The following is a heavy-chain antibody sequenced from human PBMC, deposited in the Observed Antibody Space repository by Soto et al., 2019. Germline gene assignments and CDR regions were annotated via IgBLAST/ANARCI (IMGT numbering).Heavy chain of an antibody. Sequence: ASVKVSCKASGYTFTSYGISWVRQAPGQGLKWMGWISAYNGKTNYAQKLQGRVTMTTDTSTSTAYMELRSLRSDDTAVYYCARVRGRGSSDYYYYMDVWGKGTTVTVSS. D-gene: IGHD6-6*01. CDR2: ISAYNGKT. V-gene: IGHV1-18*01. CDR1: GYTFTSYG. CDR3: ARVRGRGSSDYYYYMDV. J-gene: IGHJ6*03.